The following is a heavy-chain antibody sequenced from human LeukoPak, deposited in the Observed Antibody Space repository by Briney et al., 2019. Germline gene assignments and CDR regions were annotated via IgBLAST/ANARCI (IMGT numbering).Heavy chain of an antibody. Sequence: SETLSLTCTVSGGSISSYYWSWIRQPPGKGLEWIGYIYYSGSTNYNPSLKSRVTISVDTSKNQFSLKLSSVTAADTAVYYCARTYCSGGSCRGYYFDYGGQGTLVTVSS. CDR3: ARTYCSGGSCRGYYFDY. J-gene: IGHJ4*02. V-gene: IGHV4-59*01. D-gene: IGHD2-15*01. CDR1: GGSISSYY. CDR2: IYYSGST.